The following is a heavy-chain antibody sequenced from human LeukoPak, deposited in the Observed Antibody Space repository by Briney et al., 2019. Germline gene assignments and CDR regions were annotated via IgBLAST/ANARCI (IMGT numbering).Heavy chain of an antibody. J-gene: IGHJ3*02. CDR1: GYRFTSYW. Sequence: GGSLKISFKGSGYRFTSYWIGWVRPMPGKGLEWMGIIYPGDSDTRYSPSFQGQVTISADKSISTAYLQWSSLKASDTAMYYCARRERVSVAFDIWGQGTMVTVSS. V-gene: IGHV5-51*01. CDR2: IYPGDSDT. D-gene: IGHD2-8*01. CDR3: ARRERVSVAFDI.